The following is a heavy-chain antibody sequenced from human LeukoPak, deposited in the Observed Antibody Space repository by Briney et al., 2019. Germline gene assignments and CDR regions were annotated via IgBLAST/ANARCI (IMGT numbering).Heavy chain of an antibody. D-gene: IGHD2-21*02. CDR3: ARLSVTAIQGYYYYGMDV. CDR2: IYYSGST. J-gene: IGHJ6*02. V-gene: IGHV4-59*08. Sequence: PSETLSLTCAVYGGSFSGYYWSWIRQPPGKGLEWIGYIYYSGSTNYNPSLKSRVTISVDTSKNQFSLKLSSVTAADTAVYYCARLSVTAIQGYYYYGMDVWGQGPRSPSP. CDR1: GGSFSGYY.